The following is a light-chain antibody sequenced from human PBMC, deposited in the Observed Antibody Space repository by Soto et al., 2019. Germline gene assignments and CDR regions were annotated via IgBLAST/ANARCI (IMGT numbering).Light chain of an antibody. CDR1: XSDVGGYNY. V-gene: IGLV2-14*01. CDR2: DVS. Sequence: QSVLTQPASLSGSPGQSITISCTGTXSDVGGYNYVSWYQQHPGKAPKLMIYDVSNRPSGVSNRFSGSKSGNTASLTISGLQAEDEADYYCSSYTSSSTPYVFGTGTKVTVL. CDR3: SSYTSSSTPYV. J-gene: IGLJ1*01.